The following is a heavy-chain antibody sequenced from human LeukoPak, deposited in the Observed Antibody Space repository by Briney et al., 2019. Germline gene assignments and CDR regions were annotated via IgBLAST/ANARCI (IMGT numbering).Heavy chain of an antibody. CDR3: ARLSHIAAAGSYSYHALDV. Sequence: KPSETLSLTCTVSGGSISPHSWSWIRQPPGKGLESVGFIYNSGGSDYNPSLNSRLTMSVDTSKNQLSLMLRSVTAADTAVYYCARLSHIAAAGSYSYHALDVWGQGTTVTVSS. CDR1: GGSISPHS. CDR2: IYNSGGS. J-gene: IGHJ6*02. D-gene: IGHD6-13*01. V-gene: IGHV4-59*08.